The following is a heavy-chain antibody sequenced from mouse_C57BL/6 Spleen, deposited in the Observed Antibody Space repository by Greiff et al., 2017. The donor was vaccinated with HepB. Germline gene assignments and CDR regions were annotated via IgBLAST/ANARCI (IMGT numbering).Heavy chain of an antibody. CDR1: GYTFTSYG. CDR3: ARDEGSSYWYFDV. D-gene: IGHD1-1*01. V-gene: IGHV1-85*01. J-gene: IGHJ1*03. Sequence: QVQLQQSGPELVKPGASVKLSCKASGYTFTSYGIHWVRQRPGQGLEWIGWICTRDGSTKYNETFKGKATLTVDTSSSTAYMELNSLTSEDSAVYFCARDEGSSYWYFDVWGTGTTVTVSS. CDR2: ICTRDGST.